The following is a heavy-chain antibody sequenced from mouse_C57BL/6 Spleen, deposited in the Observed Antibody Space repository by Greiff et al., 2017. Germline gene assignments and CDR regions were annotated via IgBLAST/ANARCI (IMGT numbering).Heavy chain of an antibody. J-gene: IGHJ2*01. CDR1: GYTFTEYS. Sequence: VQLVESGAELVKPGASVKLSCKASGYTFTEYSIHWVKQRTGQGLEWIGWFYPGSGSIKYNENFKDKATLTADTSSSTVYMVLSRLTSEDYAVYCCARHEETTDFDYWGQGTTLTVSS. V-gene: IGHV1-62-2*01. CDR2: FYPGSGSI. CDR3: ARHEETTDFDY. D-gene: IGHD6-1*01.